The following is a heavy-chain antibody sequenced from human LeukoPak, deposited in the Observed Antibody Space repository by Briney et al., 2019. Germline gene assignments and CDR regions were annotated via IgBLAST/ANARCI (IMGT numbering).Heavy chain of an antibody. V-gene: IGHV4-39*02. J-gene: IGHJ5*02. Sequence: SETPSLTCTVSNGSMTSDSYYWAWVRQPPGKGLEWIGTIFYSGKTYYSASLKSRVTVSLDTSKKNFSLRLSSVTAAGTAVYYCARLWIVATWFDAWGQGALVTVSS. CDR1: NGSMTSDSYY. D-gene: IGHD2-2*03. CDR2: IFYSGKT. CDR3: ARLWIVATWFDA.